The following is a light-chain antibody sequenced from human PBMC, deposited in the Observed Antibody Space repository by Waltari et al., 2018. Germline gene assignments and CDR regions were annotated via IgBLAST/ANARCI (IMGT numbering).Light chain of an antibody. Sequence: DIVMTQSPLSLPVTPGEPASLSCRFSQSLLHSNGYNSLDWYLQKPGQSPQLLIYLGSNRASGVPDRFGGSGSGTDFTLKISRVEAEDVGVYYCMQALQTPYTFGQGTKLEIK. V-gene: IGKV2-28*01. J-gene: IGKJ2*01. CDR2: LGS. CDR1: QSLLHSNGYNS. CDR3: MQALQTPYT.